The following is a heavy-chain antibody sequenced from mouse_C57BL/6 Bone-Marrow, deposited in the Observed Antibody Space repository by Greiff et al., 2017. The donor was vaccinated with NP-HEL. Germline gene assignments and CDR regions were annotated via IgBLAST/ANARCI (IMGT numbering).Heavy chain of an antibody. Sequence: QVQLKQPGAELVRPGTSVKLSCKASGYTFTSYWMHWVKQRPGQGLEWIGVIDPSDSYTNYNQKFKGKATLTVDTSSSTAYMQRSSLTSEDSAVYDCARSRDGYYPWFAYWGKGTLVTVSA. CDR2: IDPSDSYT. V-gene: IGHV1-59*01. J-gene: IGHJ3*01. CDR3: ARSRDGYYPWFAY. CDR1: GYTFTSYW. D-gene: IGHD2-3*01.